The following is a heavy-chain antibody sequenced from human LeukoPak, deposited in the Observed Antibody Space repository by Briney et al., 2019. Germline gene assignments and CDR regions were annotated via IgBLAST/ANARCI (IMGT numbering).Heavy chain of an antibody. J-gene: IGHJ4*02. CDR1: GFTFYDYA. CDR3: AKGGWEQLGDYFDY. Sequence: QPGGSLRLSCAASGFTFYDYAMHWGRHAPGKGLEWVSGISWNRGSIAYADSVKGRFTISRDNAKNSLYLQMNSLRAEDTALYYCAKGGWEQLGDYFDYWGQGTLVTVSS. V-gene: IGHV3-9*01. CDR2: ISWNRGSI. D-gene: IGHD1-26*01.